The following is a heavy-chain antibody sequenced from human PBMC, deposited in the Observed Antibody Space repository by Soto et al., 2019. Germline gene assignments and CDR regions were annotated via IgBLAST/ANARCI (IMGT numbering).Heavy chain of an antibody. V-gene: IGHV3-30*18. J-gene: IGHJ6*02. CDR2: ISYDGSNK. CDR3: AKALAAAGTRYGMDV. D-gene: IGHD6-13*01. CDR1: GFTFSSYG. Sequence: QVQLVESGGGVVQPGRSLRLSCAASGFTFSSYGMHWVRQAPGKGLEWVAVISYDGSNKYYADSVKGRFTISRDNSKNTQYPQMNSLRAEDTAVYYCAKALAAAGTRYGMDVWGQGTTVTVSS.